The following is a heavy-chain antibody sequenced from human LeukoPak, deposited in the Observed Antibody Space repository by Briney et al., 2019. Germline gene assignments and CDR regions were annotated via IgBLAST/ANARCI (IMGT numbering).Heavy chain of an antibody. CDR1: GFTFSRYW. Sequence: PGGSLRLSCAASGFTFSRYWMHWVRQAPGKGLVWVSRINSDGSSTSYADSVKGRFTISRDNARNTLYLQMNSLRAEDTAVYYCAKGHGSGTYWLFDDWGQGTLVTVSS. D-gene: IGHD3-10*01. CDR2: INSDGSST. CDR3: AKGHGSGTYWLFDD. J-gene: IGHJ4*02. V-gene: IGHV3-74*01.